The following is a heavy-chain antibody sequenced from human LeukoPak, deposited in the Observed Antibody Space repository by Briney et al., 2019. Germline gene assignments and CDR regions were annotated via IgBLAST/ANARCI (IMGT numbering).Heavy chain of an antibody. CDR3: ARKTPGTSVDV. D-gene: IGHD3-10*01. Sequence: PSETLSLTCTVSGDSISNSAYYWVWLRQPPGKGLEWIGTITNTGNTYSNPSLKSRVTISIGTSKTQISLKLTSVTAADTAVFYCARKTPGTSVDVWGQGTPVTVSS. CDR1: GDSISNSAYY. CDR2: ITNTGNT. J-gene: IGHJ6*02. V-gene: IGHV4-39*01.